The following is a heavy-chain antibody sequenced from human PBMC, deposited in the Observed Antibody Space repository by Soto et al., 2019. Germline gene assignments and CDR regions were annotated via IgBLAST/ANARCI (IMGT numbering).Heavy chain of an antibody. CDR3: ARPPYPGCINAVCYPLDY. CDR2: INPSGGST. CDR1: GYTFTSYY. Sequence: QVQLVQSGAAVKKPGASVKISCKASGYTFTSYYMHWVRQAPGQGLEWMGIINPSGGSTNYAKKLQGRVAMTRDTSTSTVYMELNSLRSEDTAVYYCARPPYPGCINAVCYPLDYWGQGTLVTVSS. D-gene: IGHD2-8*01. V-gene: IGHV1-46*01. J-gene: IGHJ4*02.